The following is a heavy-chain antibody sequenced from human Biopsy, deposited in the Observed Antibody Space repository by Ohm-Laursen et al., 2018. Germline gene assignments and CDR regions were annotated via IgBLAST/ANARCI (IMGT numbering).Heavy chain of an antibody. Sequence: SLRLSCSASGFTFTYYNMNWVRQAPGKGLEWVSSISSSSNFIYYADSVKGRFTVSRDNARNSLYLHMNSLRAEDTAVYYCARDSTINTVTTADYWGQGTLVTVPS. CDR2: ISSSSNFI. V-gene: IGHV3-21*01. J-gene: IGHJ4*02. CDR3: ARDSTINTVTTADY. CDR1: GFTFTYYN. D-gene: IGHD4-11*01.